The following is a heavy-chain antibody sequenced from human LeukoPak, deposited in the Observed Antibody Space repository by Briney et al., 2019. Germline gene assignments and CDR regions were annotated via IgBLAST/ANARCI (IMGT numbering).Heavy chain of an antibody. CDR2: MNPNSGNT. Sequence: ASVKVSCKASGYTFTSYDINWVRQATGQGLEWMGWMNPNSGNTGYAQKLQGRVTMTTDTSTSTAYMELRSLRSDDTAVYYCARDHGEIWSGYDYWGQGTLVTVSS. D-gene: IGHD3-3*01. CDR3: ARDHGEIWSGYDY. CDR1: GYTFTSYD. V-gene: IGHV1-8*01. J-gene: IGHJ4*02.